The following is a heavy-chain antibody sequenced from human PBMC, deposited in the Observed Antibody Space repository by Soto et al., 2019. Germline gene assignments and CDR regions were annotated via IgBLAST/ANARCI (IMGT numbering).Heavy chain of an antibody. CDR3: ARVVYSSSKRFLARWFDP. Sequence: SETLSLTCTVSGGSISSGDYYWSWIRQPPGKGLEWIGFIYYSGSTYYNPSLKSRVTISVDTSKNQFSLKLSSVTAADTAVYYCARVVYSSSKRFLARWFDPWGQGTLVTVSS. CDR1: GGSISSGDYY. V-gene: IGHV4-30-4*01. CDR2: IYYSGST. J-gene: IGHJ5*02. D-gene: IGHD6-6*01.